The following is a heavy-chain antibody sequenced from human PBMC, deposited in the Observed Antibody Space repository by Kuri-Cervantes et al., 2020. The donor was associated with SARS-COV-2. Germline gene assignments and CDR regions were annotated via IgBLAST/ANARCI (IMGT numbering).Heavy chain of an antibody. CDR2: MYHTGIN. Sequence: SETLSLTCTVSGLSISRGSYWGWIRQPPGKGLEWIGSMYHTGINYLNPSLKSRVTISIDTSKNQFSLTLTSVAAADTAMYFCVRDVLTMVGVVTEWFDPWDQGTLVTVSS. V-gene: IGHV4-38-2*02. J-gene: IGHJ5*02. D-gene: IGHD3-22*01. CDR3: VRDVLTMVGVVTEWFDP. CDR1: GLSISRGSY.